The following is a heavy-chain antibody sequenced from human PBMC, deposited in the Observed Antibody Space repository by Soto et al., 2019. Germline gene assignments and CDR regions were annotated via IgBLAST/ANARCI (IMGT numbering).Heavy chain of an antibody. J-gene: IGHJ2*01. CDR1: GGSISSYY. V-gene: IGHV4-59*01. D-gene: IGHD2-15*01. Sequence: QVQLQESGPGLVKPSETLSLTCTVSGGSISSYYWSWIRQPPGKGLEWIGYIYYSGSTNYNPSLKSRVTISLDTSKKQFSLKLSSMTAADTAVYYCARDDQGGMVAATPFDLWGRSTMVTVSS. CDR3: ARDDQGGMVAATPFDL. CDR2: IYYSGST.